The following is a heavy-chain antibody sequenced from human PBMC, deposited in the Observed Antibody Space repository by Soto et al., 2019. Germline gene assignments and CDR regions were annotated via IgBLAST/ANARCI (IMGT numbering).Heavy chain of an antibody. CDR2: INQDGSKK. V-gene: IGHV3-7*01. CDR3: SRSLNA. CDR1: GFTFTTYW. J-gene: IGHJ5*02. Sequence: PVGSRRLSGAASGFTFTTYWMDWVRQTPGKGLEWVANINQDGSKKNYVGSVKGRFTISRDNAKNSLYLQMSSLTAEDSALYYCSRSLNAWGQGTLVTVSS. D-gene: IGHD2-8*01.